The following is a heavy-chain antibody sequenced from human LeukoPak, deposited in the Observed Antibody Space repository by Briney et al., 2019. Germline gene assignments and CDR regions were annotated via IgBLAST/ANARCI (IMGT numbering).Heavy chain of an antibody. Sequence: GGSLRLSCAASEFTFSSYAMSWVRQAPGKGLEWVSAISGSGVSTYYADSVKGRFTISRDNSKNTLYLQMNSLRAEDTAVYYCAKTVTMVRGVTNWFDPWGQGTLVTVSS. D-gene: IGHD3-10*01. CDR3: AKTVTMVRGVTNWFDP. CDR1: EFTFSSYA. J-gene: IGHJ5*02. CDR2: ISGSGVST. V-gene: IGHV3-23*01.